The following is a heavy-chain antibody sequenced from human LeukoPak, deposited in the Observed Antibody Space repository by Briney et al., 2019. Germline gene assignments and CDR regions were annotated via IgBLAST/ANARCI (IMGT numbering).Heavy chain of an antibody. V-gene: IGHV1-2*02. J-gene: IGHJ4*02. D-gene: IGHD7-27*01. CDR1: GYTFTGYY. CDR2: INPNSGGT. Sequence: ASVKVSCKASGYTFTGYYMHWVRQAPGQGLEWMGWINPNSGGTNYEQKFQGRVTMTRDTSISTAYMELSRLRSDDTAVYYCARGLLTGIPFDYWGQGTLVTVSS. CDR3: ARGLLTGIPFDY.